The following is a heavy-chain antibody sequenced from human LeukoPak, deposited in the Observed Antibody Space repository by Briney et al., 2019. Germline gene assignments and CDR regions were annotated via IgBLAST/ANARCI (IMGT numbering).Heavy chain of an antibody. D-gene: IGHD2-21*02. CDR1: GFTFSSYW. J-gene: IGHJ4*02. CDR2: INSDGSVT. CDR3: SRDLIDCGGDCYSQTLDH. Sequence: GGSLRLSCAASGFTFSSYWMHWVRQAPGKGLVWVSRINSDGSVTNYADSVKGRFTISRDNAKHRVYLQMNSLRAEDTAVYFCSRDLIDCGGDCYSQTLDHWGQGTLVSVSS. V-gene: IGHV3-74*01.